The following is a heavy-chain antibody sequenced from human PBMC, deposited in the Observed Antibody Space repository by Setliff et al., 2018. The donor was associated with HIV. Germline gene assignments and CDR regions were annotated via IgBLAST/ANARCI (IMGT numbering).Heavy chain of an antibody. Sequence: ASVKVSCKASGYTFTSYYMHWVRQAPGQGLEWMGIINPSGGNTNYAQKFQGRVTMTRDTSTSTVYMELSSLRSEDTAVYYCARDPAPSSSASYFQHWGQGTPVTISS. D-gene: IGHD6-6*01. CDR2: INPSGGNT. V-gene: IGHV1-46*01. CDR1: GYTFTSYY. J-gene: IGHJ1*01. CDR3: ARDPAPSSSASYFQH.